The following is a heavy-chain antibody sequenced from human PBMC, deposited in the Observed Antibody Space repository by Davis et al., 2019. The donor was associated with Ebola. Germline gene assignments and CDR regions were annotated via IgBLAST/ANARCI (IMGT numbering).Heavy chain of an antibody. CDR3: AKRIAVAGTHGMDV. V-gene: IGHV3-48*01. CDR2: ISSSSSTI. J-gene: IGHJ6*02. CDR1: KFTSSSYW. D-gene: IGHD6-19*01. Sequence: PGGSLRLSCAASKFTSSSYWMNWVRQAPGKGLEWVSYISSSSSTIYYADSVKGRFTISRDNAKNTLYLQMNSLRADDTAVYYCAKRIAVAGTHGMDVWGQGTTVTVSS.